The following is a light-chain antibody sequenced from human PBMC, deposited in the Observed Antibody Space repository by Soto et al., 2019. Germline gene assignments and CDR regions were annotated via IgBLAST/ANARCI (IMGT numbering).Light chain of an antibody. CDR2: GNS. J-gene: IGLJ2*01. CDR3: QSYDSSLSGSV. Sequence: QPVLTQPPSVSGAPGRRVTISCTGSSFNIGAGYDVHWYQQLPGTAPKLLIYGNSNRPSGVPDRFSGSKSGTSASLAITGLQAEDEADYYCQSYDSSLSGSVFGGGTKLTVL. CDR1: SFNIGAGYD. V-gene: IGLV1-40*01.